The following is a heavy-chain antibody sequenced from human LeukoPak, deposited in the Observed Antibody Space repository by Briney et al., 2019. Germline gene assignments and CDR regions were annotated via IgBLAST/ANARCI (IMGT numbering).Heavy chain of an antibody. CDR2: IIPIFGTA. Sequence: SVKVSCKASGGTFSSYAISWVRQAPGQGLEWMGGIIPIFGTANYAQKFQGRVTITADKSTSTAYMELSSLRSEDTAVYYCARDRGCSYGLRGYYYYMDVWGKGTTVTVSS. V-gene: IGHV1-69*06. CDR1: GGTFSSYA. D-gene: IGHD5-18*01. J-gene: IGHJ6*03. CDR3: ARDRGCSYGLRGYYYYMDV.